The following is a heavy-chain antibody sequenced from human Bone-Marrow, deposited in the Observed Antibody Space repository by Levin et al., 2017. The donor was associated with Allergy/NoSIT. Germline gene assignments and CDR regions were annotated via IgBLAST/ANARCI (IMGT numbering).Heavy chain of an antibody. J-gene: IGHJ6*03. D-gene: IGHD2/OR15-2a*01. CDR2: IYHTGSA. CDR3: ARAILGLSDAPRRKSMDV. Sequence: LRLSCSVSGASTGISGYYWTWIRQLPGKGLEWIGYIYHTGSAYYHPSLKSRVTISIDTSKNQFSLNLTSVTVADTAVYYCARAILGLSDAPRRKSMDVWGRGTSVTVSS. CDR1: GASTGISGYY. V-gene: IGHV4-31*03.